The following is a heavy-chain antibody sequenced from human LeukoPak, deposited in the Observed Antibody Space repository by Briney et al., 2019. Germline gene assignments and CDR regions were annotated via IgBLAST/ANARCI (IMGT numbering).Heavy chain of an antibody. CDR1: GGSFSGYY. Sequence: SETLSLTCAVYGGSFSGYYWSWIRQPPGKGLEWIGEINHSGSTNYNPSLKSRVTISVDTSKNQFSLKLSSVTAADTAVYYCARDGTVTTTNWFDPWGQGTLLTVSS. V-gene: IGHV4-34*01. CDR3: ARDGTVTTTNWFDP. D-gene: IGHD4-11*01. J-gene: IGHJ5*02. CDR2: INHSGST.